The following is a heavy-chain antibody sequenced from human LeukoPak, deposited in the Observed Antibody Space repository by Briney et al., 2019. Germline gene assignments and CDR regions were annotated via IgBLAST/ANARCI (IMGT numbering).Heavy chain of an antibody. Sequence: GGSLRLSCAASGFTFSSYSINWVRQAPGKGLEWVSYISSSSSTIYYADSVKGRFTISRDNAKNSLYLQMNSLRAEDTAVYYCAREVVPAAGGFDPWGQGTLVTVSS. CDR1: GFTFSSYS. V-gene: IGHV3-48*04. CDR2: ISSSSSTI. D-gene: IGHD2-2*01. J-gene: IGHJ5*02. CDR3: AREVVPAAGGFDP.